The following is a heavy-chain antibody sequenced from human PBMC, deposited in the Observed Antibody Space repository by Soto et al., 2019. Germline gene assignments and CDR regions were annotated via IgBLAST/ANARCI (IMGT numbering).Heavy chain of an antibody. J-gene: IGHJ5*02. D-gene: IGHD6-13*01. CDR1: GYTFTSYA. CDR2: INAGNGNT. Sequence: GASVKVSCKASGYTFTSYAMHWVRQAPGQRLEWMGWINAGNGNTKYSQKFQGRVTITRDTSASTAYMELSSLRSEDTAVYYCARLTNSRKNWFDPWGQGTLVTVSS. V-gene: IGHV1-3*01. CDR3: ARLTNSRKNWFDP.